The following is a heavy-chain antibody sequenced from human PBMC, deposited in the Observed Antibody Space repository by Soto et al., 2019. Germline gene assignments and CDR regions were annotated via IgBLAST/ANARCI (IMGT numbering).Heavy chain of an antibody. Sequence: PSETLSLTCTVSGGAINDYYWNWIRKPPGKGLELLGYIYYSGSTDYSPALKSRVTISVDTSKTQFSLKVTSVTAADTAVYYSARGGPNTGYSSSRYEKWFEPLCQGTLLTVSS. V-gene: IGHV4-59*01. CDR1: GGAINDYY. CDR2: IYYSGST. J-gene: IGHJ5*02. D-gene: IGHD6-13*01. CDR3: ARGGPNTGYSSSRYEKWFEP.